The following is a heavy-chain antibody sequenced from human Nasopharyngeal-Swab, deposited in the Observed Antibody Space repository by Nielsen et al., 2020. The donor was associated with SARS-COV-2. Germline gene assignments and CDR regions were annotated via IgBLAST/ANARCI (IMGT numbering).Heavy chain of an antibody. V-gene: IGHV3-53*01. CDR1: GFTFSKFW. CDR2: IYSGGNA. CDR3: ARDTGFCTRGSCGPFDS. D-gene: IGHD2-8*01. Sequence: GESLKISCAASGFTFSKFWMNWVRQAPGKGLEWVSVIYSGGNAYYADSVKGRFTISRDTSKNMLYLQMDSVRADDTAVYYCARDTGFCTRGSCGPFDSWGQGTLVSVSS. J-gene: IGHJ4*02.